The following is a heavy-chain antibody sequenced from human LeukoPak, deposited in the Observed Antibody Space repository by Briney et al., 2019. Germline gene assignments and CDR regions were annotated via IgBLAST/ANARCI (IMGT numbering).Heavy chain of an antibody. CDR2: INEDGSKK. CDR3: ASSPYSSSSS. CDR1: GFTFTNHW. J-gene: IGHJ5*02. D-gene: IGHD6-6*01. Sequence: GGSLRLSCAASGFTFTNHWMIWARQAPGKGLEGVANINEDGSKKYYVGSVEGRFTISRDNAKNSVFLQMDSLRAGDNAMYYCASSPYSSSSSWGEETLVSVPS. V-gene: IGHV3-7*01.